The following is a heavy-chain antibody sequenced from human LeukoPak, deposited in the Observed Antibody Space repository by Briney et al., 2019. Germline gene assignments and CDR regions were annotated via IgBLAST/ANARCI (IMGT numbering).Heavy chain of an antibody. Sequence: SVKVSCKASGGTFSSYAISWVRQAPGQGLEWMGGIIPIFGTANYAQKFQGRVTMTTDTSTSTAYMELRSLRSDDTAIYYCARVGRDYGGNRFSDYWGQGTLVTVSS. D-gene: IGHD4-23*01. CDR3: ARVGRDYGGNRFSDY. J-gene: IGHJ4*02. CDR2: IIPIFGTA. CDR1: GGTFSSYA. V-gene: IGHV1-69*05.